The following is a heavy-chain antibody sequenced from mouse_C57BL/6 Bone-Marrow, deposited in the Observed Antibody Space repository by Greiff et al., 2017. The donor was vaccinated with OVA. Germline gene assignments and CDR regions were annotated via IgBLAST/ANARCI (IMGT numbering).Heavy chain of an antibody. V-gene: IGHV8-8*01. D-gene: IGHD1-1*01. CDR3: ARVGYGSPAWFAY. Sequence: QVQLKESGPGILQPSQTLSLTCSFSGFSLSTFGMGVGWIRQPSGKGLEWLVHIWWDDDKYYNPALKSRLTISKDTSKNQVFLKIANVDTADTATYYCARVGYGSPAWFAYWGRGTLVTVSA. CDR2: IWWDDDK. J-gene: IGHJ3*01. CDR1: GFSLSTFGMG.